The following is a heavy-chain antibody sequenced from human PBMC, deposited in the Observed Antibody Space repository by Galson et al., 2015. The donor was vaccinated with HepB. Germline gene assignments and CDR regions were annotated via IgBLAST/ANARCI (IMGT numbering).Heavy chain of an antibody. CDR1: GFTFSDYY. V-gene: IGHV3-11*01. D-gene: IGHD6-13*01. J-gene: IGHJ4*02. CDR2: ITSSGSTI. Sequence: SLRLSCAVSGFTFSDYYMSWIRQAPGKGLEWISYITSSGSTIYGDSVKGRFTISRDNAKNSLYLQMNNLRGEDTAVYYCAREGWKAAASLFDFWGQGTLVTVSS. CDR3: AREGWKAAASLFDF.